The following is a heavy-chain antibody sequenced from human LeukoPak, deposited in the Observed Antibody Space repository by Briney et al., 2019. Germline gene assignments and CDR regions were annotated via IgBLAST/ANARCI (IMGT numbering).Heavy chain of an antibody. J-gene: IGHJ4*02. CDR2: IYYSGST. D-gene: IGHD6-13*01. CDR3: ASSPAAGTPFDY. CDR1: GGSFSDNY. Sequence: SETLSLTCAVYGGSFSDNYWSWIRQPPGKGLEWIGYIYYSGSTNYNPSLKSRVTISVDASKNQFSLKLSSVTAADTAVYYCASSPAAGTPFDYWGQGTLVTVSS. V-gene: IGHV4-59*01.